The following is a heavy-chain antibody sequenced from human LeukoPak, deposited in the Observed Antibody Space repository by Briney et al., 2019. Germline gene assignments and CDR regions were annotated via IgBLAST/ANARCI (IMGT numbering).Heavy chain of an antibody. V-gene: IGHV4-39*01. CDR2: IYYSGST. J-gene: IGHJ3*02. Sequence: PSETLSLTCTVSGGSISSSSYYWGWIRQPPGKGLEWIGSIYYSGSTYYNPSLKSRVTISVDTSKNQFSLKLSSVTAADTAVYYCAGYDFWSGDDAFDIWGQGTMVTVSS. CDR1: GGSISSSSYY. CDR3: AGYDFWSGDDAFDI. D-gene: IGHD3-3*01.